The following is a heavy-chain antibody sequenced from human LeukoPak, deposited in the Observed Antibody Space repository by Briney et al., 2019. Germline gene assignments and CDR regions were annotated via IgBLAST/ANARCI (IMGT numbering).Heavy chain of an antibody. D-gene: IGHD3-10*01. Sequence: ASVKVSCKASGGTFSSYAISWVRQAPGQGLEWMGGIIPIFGTANYAQKFQGRVTITTDESTGTAYMELSSLRSEDTAVYYCASVLLWFGELGWFDPWGQGTLVTVSS. J-gene: IGHJ5*02. V-gene: IGHV1-69*05. CDR3: ASVLLWFGELGWFDP. CDR1: GGTFSSYA. CDR2: IIPIFGTA.